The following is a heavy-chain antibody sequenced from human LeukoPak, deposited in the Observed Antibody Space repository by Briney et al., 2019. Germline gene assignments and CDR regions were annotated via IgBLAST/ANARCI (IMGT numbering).Heavy chain of an antibody. D-gene: IGHD6-13*01. CDR2: INHSGST. CDR1: GGSISSGGYY. V-gene: IGHV4-39*07. CDR3: ARGAQERRIAAADKPRYFDL. Sequence: TPSETLSLTCTVSGGSISSGGYYWSWLRQPPGKGLEWIGEINHSGSTNYNPSLKSRVTISVDTSKNQFSLKLSSVTAADTAVYYCARGAQERRIAAADKPRYFDLWGRGTLVTVSS. J-gene: IGHJ2*01.